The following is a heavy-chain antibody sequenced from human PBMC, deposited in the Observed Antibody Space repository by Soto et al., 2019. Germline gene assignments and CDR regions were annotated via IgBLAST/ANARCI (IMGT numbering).Heavy chain of an antibody. D-gene: IGHD3-22*01. CDR1: GFTFSSYG. CDR2: ISHDGSNK. CDR3: ANLDYENSAYGIVA. V-gene: IGHV3-30*18. J-gene: IGHJ5*02. Sequence: GGSLRLSCAASGFTFSSYGINWVRQAPGKGLDWVAVISHDGSNKYYADSVKGRFTVSRDNSKNTLYLQMNSLRAEDTAVYYCANLDYENSAYGIVAWGQGTLVTVSS.